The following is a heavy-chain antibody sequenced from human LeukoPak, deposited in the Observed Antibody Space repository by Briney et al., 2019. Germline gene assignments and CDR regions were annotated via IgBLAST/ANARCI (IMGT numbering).Heavy chain of an antibody. CDR2: INPNSDFT. Sequence: ASVKVSCKTPGYTFTAYYMHWVRQAPGQGLEWMGWINPNSDFTNFAQNFQGRVTMTSDTSISTAYMELSRLRSDDTAVYYCARAISAGRPITDSGFWGQGTLVTVSS. CDR3: ARAISAGRPITDSGF. D-gene: IGHD2-15*01. V-gene: IGHV1-2*02. CDR1: GYTFTAYY. J-gene: IGHJ4*02.